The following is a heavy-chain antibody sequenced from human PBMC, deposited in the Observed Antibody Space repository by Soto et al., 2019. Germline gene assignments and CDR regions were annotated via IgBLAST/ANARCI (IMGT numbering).Heavy chain of an antibody. CDR3: AKDLAGSGSYYHYGMDV. Sequence: GGSLRLSCAASGFTFSSYGMHWVRQAPGKGLERVAVISYDGSNKYYADYVKGRFTISRDNSRNTLYLQMNSLRAEDTAAYYCAKDLAGSGSYYHYGMDVWGQGTTVTVSS. CDR1: GFTFSSYG. D-gene: IGHD3-10*01. V-gene: IGHV3-30*18. J-gene: IGHJ6*02. CDR2: ISYDGSNK.